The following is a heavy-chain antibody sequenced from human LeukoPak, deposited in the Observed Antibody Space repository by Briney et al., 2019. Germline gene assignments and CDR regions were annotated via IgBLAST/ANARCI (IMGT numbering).Heavy chain of an antibody. CDR3: ARRGSSGWGG. CDR1: GGSVSSGSYY. CDR2: INHSGST. Sequence: PSETLSLTCTVSGGSVSSGSYYWSWIRQPPGKGLEWIGEINHSGSTNYNPSLKSRVTISVDTSKNQFSLKLSSVTAADTAVYYCARRGSSGWGGWGQGTLVTVSS. D-gene: IGHD6-19*01. V-gene: IGHV4-39*07. J-gene: IGHJ4*02.